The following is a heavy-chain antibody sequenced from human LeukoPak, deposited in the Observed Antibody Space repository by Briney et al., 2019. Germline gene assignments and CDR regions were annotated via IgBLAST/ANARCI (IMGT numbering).Heavy chain of an antibody. J-gene: IGHJ5*02. CDR1: GFTFRNYT. V-gene: IGHV3-11*01. CDR3: ARDLQDYYDSSGYYPTEFDP. Sequence: GGSLRLSCAASGFTFRNYTMHWVRQAPGKGLEWVSYIGSSGSSIYYADSVKGRFTISRDNAKNSLYLQMNGLRAEDTAVYYCARDLQDYYDSSGYYPTEFDPWGQGTLVTVSS. D-gene: IGHD3-22*01. CDR2: IGSSGSSI.